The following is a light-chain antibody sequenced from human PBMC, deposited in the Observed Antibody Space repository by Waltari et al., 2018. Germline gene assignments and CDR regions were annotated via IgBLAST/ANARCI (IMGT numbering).Light chain of an antibody. CDR1: QTISTY. V-gene: IGKV1-39*01. J-gene: IGKJ2*01. Sequence: DIQMTQSPSPLSASVGDRVTITCRASQTISTYVNWYQQKPGKAPKLLIYSASSLQSGVPSRFSGSGSGTDFTLTISSLQPEDFATYYCQQSYSTTSTFGQGTKLEIK. CDR3: QQSYSTTST. CDR2: SAS.